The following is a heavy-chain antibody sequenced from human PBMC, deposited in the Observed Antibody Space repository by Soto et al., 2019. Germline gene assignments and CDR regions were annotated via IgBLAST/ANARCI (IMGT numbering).Heavy chain of an antibody. V-gene: IGHV4-39*02. CDR3: ARETTVTHPFDY. J-gene: IGHJ4*02. Sequence: NPSETLSLTCTVSGGSISIGSYYWGWIRQPPGKGLEWIGSIYYSGGTYYNPSLKSRVTMSVDTSKSQFSLKLSSVTAADTAVYYCARETTVTHPFDYWGQGTLVTVSS. CDR2: IYYSGGT. D-gene: IGHD4-17*01. CDR1: GGSISIGSYY.